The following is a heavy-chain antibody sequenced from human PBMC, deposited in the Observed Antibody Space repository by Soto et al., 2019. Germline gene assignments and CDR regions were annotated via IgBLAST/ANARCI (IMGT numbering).Heavy chain of an antibody. CDR2: IWYDGSNK. CDR3: ARDRWTTVTSPVDY. Sequence: PGGSLRLSCAASGFTFSSYGMHWVRQAPGKGLEWVAVIWYDGSNKYYADSVKGRFTISRDNSKNTLYLQMNSLRAEDTAVYYCARDRWTTVTSPVDYWGRGTLVTVSS. D-gene: IGHD4-17*01. CDR1: GFTFSSYG. J-gene: IGHJ4*02. V-gene: IGHV3-33*01.